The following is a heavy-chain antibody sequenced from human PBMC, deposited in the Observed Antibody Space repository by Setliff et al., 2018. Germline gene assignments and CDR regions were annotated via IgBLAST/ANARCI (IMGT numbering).Heavy chain of an antibody. D-gene: IGHD3-3*01. J-gene: IGHJ6*02. CDR3: AGTYYNFWSALDYYYYGIDV. V-gene: IGHV4-59*01. Sequence: SETLSLTCTVSGGSISSYYWSGIRQPPGKRLEWIGYIYYSGSTNYNPSLESRVTISVDTSKNQFSLRLNSATAADTAVYYCAGTYYNFWSALDYYYYGIDVWGQGTTVTV. CDR1: GGSISSYY. CDR2: IYYSGST.